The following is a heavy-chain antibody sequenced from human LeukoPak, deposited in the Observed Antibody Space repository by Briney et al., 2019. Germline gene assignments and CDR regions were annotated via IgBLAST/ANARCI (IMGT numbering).Heavy chain of an antibody. Sequence: GGSLRLSCAASGFTFSNAWMSWVRQAPGKGLEWVGQIKTKTQGEATDYAAPVKGRFTISRDDSKNTLFLQMSSLKTEDTAVYYCTAGVGATAQDYWGQGTLVTVSS. CDR2: IKTKTQGEAT. CDR1: GFTFSNAW. D-gene: IGHD1-26*01. V-gene: IGHV3-15*01. J-gene: IGHJ4*02. CDR3: TAGVGATAQDY.